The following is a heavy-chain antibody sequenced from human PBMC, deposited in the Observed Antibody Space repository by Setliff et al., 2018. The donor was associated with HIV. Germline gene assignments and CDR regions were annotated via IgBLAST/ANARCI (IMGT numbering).Heavy chain of an antibody. CDR3: ARHRVGVTPSSEYYFDF. D-gene: IGHD1-26*01. Sequence: AGESLKISCTASGYSFDSYWIGWVRQVPGKGLEWLGIVYPLDSDTKYSPPLRGPFTISADRSTNTAFLQWSSLRASDSAIYYCARHRVGVTPSSEYYFDFWGQGTQVTVSS. V-gene: IGHV5-51*01. CDR2: VYPLDSDT. J-gene: IGHJ4*02. CDR1: GYSFDSYW.